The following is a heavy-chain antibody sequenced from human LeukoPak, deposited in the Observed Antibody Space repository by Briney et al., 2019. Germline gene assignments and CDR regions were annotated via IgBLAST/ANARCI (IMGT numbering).Heavy chain of an antibody. D-gene: IGHD3-10*01. V-gene: IGHV3-64D*06. CDR2: INGNGGST. CDR1: GFTFSSCA. J-gene: IGHJ4*02. CDR3: VARGSARGYDY. Sequence: PGRSLRLSCAASGFTFSSCAMHWVRQAPGKGLEYVSAINGNGGSTYYADSVKGRFTISRDNSKNTLYLQMSSLRAEDTAVYYCVARGSARGYDYWGQGTLVTVSS.